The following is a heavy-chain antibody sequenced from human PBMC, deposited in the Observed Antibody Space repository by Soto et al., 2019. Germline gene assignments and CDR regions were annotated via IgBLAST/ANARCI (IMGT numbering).Heavy chain of an antibody. CDR3: AKDPESSYNCFDP. Sequence: ASVKVSCKASGYTFTYYYIHWVRQAPGQGLEWMGWINPKSGNTKYEEKFQARVTMTSDTSISTAYMQVSGLTSDDTAVYYCAKDPESSYNCFDPWGQGALVTVSS. J-gene: IGHJ5*02. CDR2: INPKSGNT. V-gene: IGHV1-2*02. CDR1: GYTFTYYY.